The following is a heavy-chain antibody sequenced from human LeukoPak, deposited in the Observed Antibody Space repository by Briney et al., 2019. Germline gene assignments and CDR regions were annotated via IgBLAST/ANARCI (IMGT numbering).Heavy chain of an antibody. V-gene: IGHV4-59*01. CDR3: AREIRFLEYCSGGSCYSDY. CDR2: LSKSGNT. Sequence: PSETLSLTCTVSGGSISSYYWSWIRLPPGKGLEWIGYLSKSGNTNYSPSLKSRVTIFGDTSKNQFFLKLSSVTAADTAVYYCAREIRFLEYCSGGSCYSDYWGQGTLVTVSS. J-gene: IGHJ4*02. CDR1: GGSISSYY. D-gene: IGHD2-15*01.